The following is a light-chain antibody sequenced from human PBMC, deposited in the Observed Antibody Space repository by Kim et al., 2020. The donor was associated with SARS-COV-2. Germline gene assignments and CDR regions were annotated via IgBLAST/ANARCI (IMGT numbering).Light chain of an antibody. V-gene: IGLV1-47*01. CDR1: RTNIGDNS. CDR2: TTD. J-gene: IGLJ3*02. CDR3: AAWDDSLSGWV. Sequence: GQRVTISCSGTRTNIGDNSVYWYQHLPGTGPKLLIYTTDRRPSGVPARLSGSKSATSASLAIGGLRSEDEADYYCAAWDDSLSGWVFGGGTQLTVL.